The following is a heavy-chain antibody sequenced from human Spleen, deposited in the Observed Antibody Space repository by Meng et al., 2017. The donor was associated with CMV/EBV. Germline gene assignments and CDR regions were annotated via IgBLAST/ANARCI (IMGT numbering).Heavy chain of an antibody. V-gene: IGHV1-8*02. D-gene: IGHD3-10*01. Sequence: ASVKVSCKTSGYVFSSFDISWVRQAAGQGLEWMGWMNPKTGNTGSAQRFQGRIIMTRDTSTSTAYMQLSGLRSEDTAVYFCAKLGGDGSGTWTEAFDSWGQGTLVTVSS. CDR2: MNPKTGNT. CDR1: GYVFSSFD. J-gene: IGHJ4*02. CDR3: AKLGGDGSGTWTEAFDS.